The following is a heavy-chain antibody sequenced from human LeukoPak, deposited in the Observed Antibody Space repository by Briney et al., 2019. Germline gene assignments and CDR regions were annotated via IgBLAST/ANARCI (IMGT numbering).Heavy chain of an antibody. J-gene: IGHJ6*02. V-gene: IGHV3-11*01. CDR2: ISRSGDSL. D-gene: IGHD3-9*01. CDR1: GFPFRDYY. Sequence: PGGSLRLSCAASGFPFRDYYMTWIRQAPGKGLEWISYISRSGDSLYYADSVEDRFTISRDNAKNSLFLQMNSLRADDTAVYYCAREVVIFPDYYYYGMDVWGQGTTVTVSS. CDR3: AREVVIFPDYYYYGMDV.